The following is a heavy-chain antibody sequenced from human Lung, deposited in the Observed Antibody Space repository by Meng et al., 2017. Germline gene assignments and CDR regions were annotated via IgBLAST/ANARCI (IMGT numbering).Heavy chain of an antibody. CDR2: ISYDGSNK. Sequence: QVQLVESGGGVVQPGRSRRRACAASGFTFSSYGMHWVRQAPGKGLEWVAVISYDGSNKYYADSVKGRFTISRDNSKNTLYLQMNSLRAEDTAVYYCAKDLSKQQQLGELDYWGQGTLVTVSS. CDR1: GFTFSSYG. J-gene: IGHJ4*02. CDR3: AKDLSKQQQLGELDY. V-gene: IGHV3-30*18. D-gene: IGHD6-13*01.